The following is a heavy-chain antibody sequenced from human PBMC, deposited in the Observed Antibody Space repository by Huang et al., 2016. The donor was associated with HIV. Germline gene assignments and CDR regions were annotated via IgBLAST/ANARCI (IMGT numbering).Heavy chain of an antibody. V-gene: IGHV1-8*01. CDR1: GYIFSNYD. CDR2: LNPNSGKT. CDR3: ARLTSGWYQDY. Sequence: QVQLVQSGPEVKKPGASVKVSCQTSGYIFSNYDINWVRQAPGPGLQWIGSLNPNSGKTAYGQNFQGRVTLTRSTSTGAADMVLNSLTSQDTAVYYCARLTSGWYQDYWGQGTLVTVSS. D-gene: IGHD6-19*01. J-gene: IGHJ4*02.